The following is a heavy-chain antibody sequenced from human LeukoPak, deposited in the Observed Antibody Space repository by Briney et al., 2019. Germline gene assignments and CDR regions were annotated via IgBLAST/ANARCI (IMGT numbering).Heavy chain of an antibody. CDR2: ISGSGGST. Sequence: GGSLRLSCAASGFTFSSYAMSWVRQAPGKGLEWVSAISGSGGSTYYADSVKGRFTISRDNSKNTLYLQMNSLRAEDTAVYYCATCSGGSCYPTYYFDYWGQGTLVTVSS. V-gene: IGHV3-23*01. J-gene: IGHJ4*02. D-gene: IGHD2-15*01. CDR3: ATCSGGSCYPTYYFDY. CDR1: GFTFSSYA.